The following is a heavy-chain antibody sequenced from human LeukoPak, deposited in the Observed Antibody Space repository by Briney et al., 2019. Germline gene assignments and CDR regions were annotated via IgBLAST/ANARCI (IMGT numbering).Heavy chain of an antibody. V-gene: IGHV3-23*05. Sequence: PGGSLRLSCVGSGFNFMQYGMMWVRQAPGKGLEWVSTIHPSGINTHHADSVKGRFTISRDSSKNTLYLQMNSLRAGDAAVYYCAKAPVTTCSGAYCYPFDYWSQGTLVTVSS. J-gene: IGHJ4*02. CDR2: IHPSGINT. CDR3: AKAPVTTCSGAYCYPFDY. D-gene: IGHD2-15*01. CDR1: GFNFMQYG.